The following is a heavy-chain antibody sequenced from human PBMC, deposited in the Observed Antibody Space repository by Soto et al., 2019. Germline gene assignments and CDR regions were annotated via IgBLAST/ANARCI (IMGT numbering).Heavy chain of an antibody. D-gene: IGHD3-16*01. Sequence: SETLSLTCTVSGGSISSGDYYWSWIRQPTGNGLEWIGYIYYIGSTYYNPSLKSRVTISVYTSKNKFSLKLRSVTAAATAVYCCARGRRGDWSDPWVNGTLVXV. V-gene: IGHV4-30-4*01. CDR2: IYYIGST. J-gene: IGHJ5*02. CDR3: ARGRRGDWSDP. CDR1: GGSISSGDYY.